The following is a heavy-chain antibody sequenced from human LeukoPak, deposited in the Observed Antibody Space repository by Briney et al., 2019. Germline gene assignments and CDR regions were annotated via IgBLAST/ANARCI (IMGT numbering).Heavy chain of an antibody. CDR2: ISGSGGST. J-gene: IGHJ4*02. V-gene: IGHV3-23*01. Sequence: QPGGSLRLSCAASGFTFSSYAMSWVRQAPGKGLEWVSAISGSGGSTYYADSVKGRFTISRDNSKNTLYLQMNSLGAEDTAVYYCAKDLWSRPIAAGSYFDYWGQGTLVTVSS. CDR1: GFTFSSYA. D-gene: IGHD6-13*01. CDR3: AKDLWSRPIAAGSYFDY.